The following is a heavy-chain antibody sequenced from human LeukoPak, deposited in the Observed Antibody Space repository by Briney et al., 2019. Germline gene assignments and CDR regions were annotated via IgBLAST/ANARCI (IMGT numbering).Heavy chain of an antibody. V-gene: IGHV1-24*01. CDR2: FDPENAKT. CDR3: VIMSHTAVPTARIYYYMDI. Sequence: ASVKVSCKVSGYILTELSIHWVRQAPGKGLEWMGSFDPENAKTMSAQTFQGRVTMTEDTSTDTAYMELRSLRSDDTAIYYCVIMSHTAVPTARIYYYMDIWGTGTTVIVSS. D-gene: IGHD5-18*01. J-gene: IGHJ6*03. CDR1: GYILTELS.